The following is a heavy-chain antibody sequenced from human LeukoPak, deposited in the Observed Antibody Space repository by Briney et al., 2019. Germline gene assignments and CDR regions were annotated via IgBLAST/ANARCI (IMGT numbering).Heavy chain of an antibody. CDR1: GYTFTSYG. J-gene: IGHJ3*02. Sequence: ASVKVSCKASGYTFTSYGISWVRQAPGQGLEWMGRISAYNGNTNYAQKFQGRVTMTRNTSISTAYMELSSLRSEDTAVYYCARGGIVVGARDAFDIWGQGTMVTVSS. D-gene: IGHD1-26*01. CDR2: ISAYNGNT. CDR3: ARGGIVVGARDAFDI. V-gene: IGHV1-18*01.